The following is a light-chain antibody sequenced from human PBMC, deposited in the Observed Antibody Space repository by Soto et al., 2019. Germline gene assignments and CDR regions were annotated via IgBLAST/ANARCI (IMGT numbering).Light chain of an antibody. CDR1: QSISRY. V-gene: IGKV1-39*01. J-gene: IGKJ3*01. Sequence: DIQMTQSPSSLSASVGDRVTITCRASQSISRYLNCYQQKPGKAPKLRIYAASSLQSGVPSRFSRSGSRTDFALTTGSLQPDDFATYSCQQSYSTLFTFGPGTKVYIK. CDR2: AAS. CDR3: QQSYSTLFT.